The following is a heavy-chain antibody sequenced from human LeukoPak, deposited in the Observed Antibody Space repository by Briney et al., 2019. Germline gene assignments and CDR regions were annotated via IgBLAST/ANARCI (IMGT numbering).Heavy chain of an antibody. J-gene: IGHJ4*02. Sequence: PSETLSLTCAVYGGSFSGYYWSWIRQPPGKGLEWIGEINHSGSTNYNPSLKSRVTISVDTSKNQFSLKLSSVTAADMAVYYCARVPDIGGYYLSFDYWGQGTLVTVSS. D-gene: IGHD3-22*01. CDR3: ARVPDIGGYYLSFDY. V-gene: IGHV4-34*01. CDR1: GGSFSGYY. CDR2: INHSGST.